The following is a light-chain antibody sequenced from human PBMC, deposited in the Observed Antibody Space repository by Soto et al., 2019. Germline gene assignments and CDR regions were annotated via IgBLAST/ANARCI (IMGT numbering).Light chain of an antibody. CDR1: QSVAGSY. CDR2: AAS. CDR3: QQYGSAPLT. Sequence: DIVLTQSPGTLPLSPGERATLSCRASQSVAGSYLAWYQHQRGQAPRLLIYAASSRATGIPDRFSGTGSGTDFTLTISRLEPEDFALYYCQQYGSAPLTFGGGTKVEIK. J-gene: IGKJ4*01. V-gene: IGKV3-20*01.